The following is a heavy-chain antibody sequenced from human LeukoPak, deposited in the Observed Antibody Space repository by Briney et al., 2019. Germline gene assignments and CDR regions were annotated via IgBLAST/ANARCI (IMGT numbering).Heavy chain of an antibody. CDR2: ISGSGGST. CDR3: AREVAGTYYYYYYMDV. CDR1: GFTFSSYG. Sequence: GGSLRLSCAASGFTFSSYGMSWVRQAPGKGLEWVSSISGSGGSTYYADSVKGRFTISRDNAKNSLYLQMNSLRAEDTAVYYCAREVAGTYYYYYYMDVWGKGTTVTVSS. V-gene: IGHV3-21*01. D-gene: IGHD6-19*01. J-gene: IGHJ6*03.